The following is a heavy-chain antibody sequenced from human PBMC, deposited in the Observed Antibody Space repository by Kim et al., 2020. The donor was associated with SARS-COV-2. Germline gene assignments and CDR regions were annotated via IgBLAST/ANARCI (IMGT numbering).Heavy chain of an antibody. CDR1: GYSFTSYW. CDR2: IDPSDSYT. Sequence: GESLKISCKGSGYSFTSYWISWVRQMPGKGLEWMGRIDPSDSYTNYSPSFQGHVTISADKSISTAYLQWSSLKASDTAMYYCATSDYYDSSGYYSRQGGLDYWGQGTLVTVSS. J-gene: IGHJ4*02. D-gene: IGHD3-22*01. V-gene: IGHV5-10-1*01. CDR3: ATSDYYDSSGYYSRQGGLDY.